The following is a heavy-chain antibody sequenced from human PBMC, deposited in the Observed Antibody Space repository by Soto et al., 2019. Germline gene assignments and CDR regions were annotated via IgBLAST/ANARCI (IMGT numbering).Heavy chain of an antibody. CDR3: ARTPGIAVAITVFDY. D-gene: IGHD6-19*01. CDR2: TYYRSKWYN. V-gene: IGHV6-1*01. CDR1: GDSVSSNSAA. J-gene: IGHJ4*02. Sequence: TLSLTCAISGDSVSSNSAAWNWIRQSPSRGLEWLGGTYYRSKWYNDYAVSVKSRITINPDTSKNQFSLQLNSVTPEDTAVYYCARTPGIAVAITVFDYWGQGTLVTVSS.